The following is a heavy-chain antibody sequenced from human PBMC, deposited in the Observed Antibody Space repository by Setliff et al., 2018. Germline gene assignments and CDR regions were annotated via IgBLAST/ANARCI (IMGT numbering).Heavy chain of an antibody. V-gene: IGHV4-39*01. CDR3: ARGLAVIRAFDI. J-gene: IGHJ3*02. D-gene: IGHD3-10*01. Sequence: SETLSLTCTVSGGSISSSSSYWGWLRQPPGKGLEWIGSIYYSGSTYYNPSLKSRVTVFVDTPKNLFSLKLSSGTAADTAVYYCARGLAVIRAFDIWGQGTMVTV. CDR2: IYYSGST. CDR1: GGSISSSSSY.